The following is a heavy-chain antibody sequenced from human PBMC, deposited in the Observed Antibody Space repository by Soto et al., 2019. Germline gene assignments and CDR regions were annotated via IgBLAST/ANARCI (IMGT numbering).Heavy chain of an antibody. V-gene: IGHV3-49*03. D-gene: IGHD3-22*01. J-gene: IGHJ3*02. Sequence: GGSLRLSCTASGFTFGDYAMSWFRQAPGKGLEWVGFIRSKAYGGTTEYAASVKGRFTISRDDSKSIAYLQMNSLKTEDTAVYYCNSTSYYYDSSGYLYVADAFDIWGQGTMVTVSS. CDR2: IRSKAYGGTT. CDR1: GFTFGDYA. CDR3: NSTSYYYDSSGYLYVADAFDI.